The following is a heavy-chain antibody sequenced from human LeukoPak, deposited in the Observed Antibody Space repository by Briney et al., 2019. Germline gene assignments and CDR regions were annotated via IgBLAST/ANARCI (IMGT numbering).Heavy chain of an antibody. V-gene: IGHV1-2*02. J-gene: IGHJ6*03. Sequence: ASVKVSCKASGYTFTCYYMHWVRQAPGQGLEWMGWINPNSGGTNYAQKFQGRVTMTRDTSISTAYMELSRLRSDDTAVYYCARGDIVVVPAAPANYYYYYMDVWGKGTTVTISS. CDR3: ARGDIVVVPAAPANYYYYYMDV. CDR2: INPNSGGT. CDR1: GYTFTCYY. D-gene: IGHD2-2*01.